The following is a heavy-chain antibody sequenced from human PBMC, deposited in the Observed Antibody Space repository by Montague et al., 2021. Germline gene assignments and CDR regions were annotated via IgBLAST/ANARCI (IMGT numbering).Heavy chain of an antibody. CDR1: GGSISSTAYY. CDR2: IYYSGST. CDR3: ARVGATVTAPFDF. V-gene: IGHV4-31*11. J-gene: IGHJ4*02. Sequence: TLSLTCAVSGGSISSTAYYWSWIRQHPGKGLEWIGYIYYSGSTYYNPSLKSRVTISVDTSQNQFSLNLNSVTAADTVVYYCARVGATVTAPFDFWGQGTLVTVSS. D-gene: IGHD4-17*01.